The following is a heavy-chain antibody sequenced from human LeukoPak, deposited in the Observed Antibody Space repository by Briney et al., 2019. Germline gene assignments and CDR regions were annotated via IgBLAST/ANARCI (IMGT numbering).Heavy chain of an antibody. Sequence: GGPLRLSCAASGFTFSSYAMHWVRQAPGKGLEWVAVISYDGSNKYYADSVKGRFTISRDNSKNTLYLQMNSLRAEDTAVYYCARAQEWYSSGWYEDYWGQGTLVTVSS. CDR2: ISYDGSNK. CDR3: ARAQEWYSSGWYEDY. J-gene: IGHJ4*02. CDR1: GFTFSSYA. D-gene: IGHD6-19*01. V-gene: IGHV3-30-3*01.